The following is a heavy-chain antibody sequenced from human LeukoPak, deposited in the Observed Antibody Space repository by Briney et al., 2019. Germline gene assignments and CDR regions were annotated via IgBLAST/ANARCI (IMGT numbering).Heavy chain of an antibody. D-gene: IGHD6-19*01. Sequence: GTSLRLSCAVSGFSIGNYGMLWVRQAPDKGLEWVAMISHDGGARYYGDSAKGRLTISRDNSENTLYLQMNSLRVEDTAFYYCARDWGSSGWYNWFDPWGQGTLVTVSS. V-gene: IGHV3-30*03. CDR2: ISHDGGAR. CDR1: GFSIGNYG. CDR3: ARDWGSSGWYNWFDP. J-gene: IGHJ5*02.